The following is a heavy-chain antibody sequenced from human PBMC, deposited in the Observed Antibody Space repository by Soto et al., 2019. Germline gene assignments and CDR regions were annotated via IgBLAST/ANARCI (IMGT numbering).Heavy chain of an antibody. CDR2: ISGSGGST. CDR3: AKEYDGGVFYPNY. D-gene: IGHD3-22*01. V-gene: IGHV3-23*01. CDR1: GFTFSSYA. Sequence: GGSLRLSCAASGFTFSSYAMTWVRQAPGKGLEWVSVISGSGGSTYFADSVKGRFTISRDNSKNTLYLQMSSLRAEDTAVYYCAKEYDGGVFYPNYGGRGTRVTVSS. J-gene: IGHJ4*02.